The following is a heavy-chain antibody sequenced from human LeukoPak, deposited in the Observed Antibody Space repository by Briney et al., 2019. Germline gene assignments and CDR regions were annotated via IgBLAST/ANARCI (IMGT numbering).Heavy chain of an antibody. CDR2: IYPGDSDT. D-gene: IGHD3-10*01. V-gene: IGHV5-51*01. CDR3: ARRRGSGSYSSTHFDY. CDR1: GYSFTSYW. Sequence: GESLKISCKGSGYSFTSYWIGWVRQMPGKGLEWMGIIYPGDSDTRYSPSFQGQVTISADKSISTAYLQWSSLKASDTAMYYCARRRGSGSYSSTHFDYWGQGTLVTASS. J-gene: IGHJ4*02.